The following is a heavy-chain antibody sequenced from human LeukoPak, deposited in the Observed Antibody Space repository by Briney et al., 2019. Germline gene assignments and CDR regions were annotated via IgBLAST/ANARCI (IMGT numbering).Heavy chain of an antibody. Sequence: GGSLRLSCAASGFTFSSDAMSGVRQAPGKGLEGVSAISGSGGTTYYADSVKGRFTISRENSKNTLYLKMNRLSAEDTAVYYCAKDGKPPIYYYYYMDVWGKGTTVTVS. D-gene: IGHD1-14*01. J-gene: IGHJ6*03. CDR2: ISGSGGTT. CDR3: AKDGKPPIYYYYYMDV. CDR1: GFTFSSDA. V-gene: IGHV3-23*01.